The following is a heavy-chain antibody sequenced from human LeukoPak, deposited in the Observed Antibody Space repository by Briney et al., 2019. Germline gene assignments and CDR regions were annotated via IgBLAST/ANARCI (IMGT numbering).Heavy chain of an antibody. D-gene: IGHD3-10*01. CDR2: INPNSGGT. Sequence: ASVKVSCKASGYTFTGYYMHWMRQAPGEGLEWMGWINPNSGGTNYAQKFQGRVTMTRDTSISTAYMELSRLRSDDTAVYYCARVPITMVRGVMPKYWFDPWGQGTLVTVSS. J-gene: IGHJ5*02. V-gene: IGHV1-2*02. CDR3: ARVPITMVRGVMPKYWFDP. CDR1: GYTFTGYY.